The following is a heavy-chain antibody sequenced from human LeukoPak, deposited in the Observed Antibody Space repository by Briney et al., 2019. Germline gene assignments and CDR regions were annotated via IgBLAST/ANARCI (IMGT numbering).Heavy chain of an antibody. CDR2: IHYSGSA. Sequence: SETLSLTCTVSGGSIRSGAYFWSCIRQRPGRGLEWSGNIHYSGSAYYNPSLKSRITVSVDTTKSQFSLRLSSVTAADTAVYYCARERDSNYYDSRGYSDAFDIWGKGTMVTVSS. J-gene: IGHJ3*02. CDR1: GGSIRSGAYF. V-gene: IGHV4-31*03. CDR3: ARERDSNYYDSRGYSDAFDI. D-gene: IGHD3-22*01.